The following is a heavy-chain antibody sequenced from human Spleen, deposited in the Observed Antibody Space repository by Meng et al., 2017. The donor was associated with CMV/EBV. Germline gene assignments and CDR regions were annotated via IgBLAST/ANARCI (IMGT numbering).Heavy chain of an antibody. Sequence: GSLRLSCTVSGGSISSSSYYWGWIRQPPGKGLEWIGSIYYSGSTYYNPSLKSRVTISVDTSKNQFSLKLSSVTAADTAVYYCARANYGSGSYFFYWGQGTLVTVSS. V-gene: IGHV4-39*07. CDR3: ARANYGSGSYFFY. D-gene: IGHD3-10*01. J-gene: IGHJ4*02. CDR1: GGSISSSSYY. CDR2: IYYSGST.